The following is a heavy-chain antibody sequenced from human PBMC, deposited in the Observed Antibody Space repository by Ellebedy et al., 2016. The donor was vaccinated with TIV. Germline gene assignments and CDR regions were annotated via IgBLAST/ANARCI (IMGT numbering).Heavy chain of an antibody. J-gene: IGHJ4*02. D-gene: IGHD4-23*01. V-gene: IGHV1-69*13. CDR1: GGTFSSYA. Sequence: ASVKVSCKASGGTFSSYAISWVRQAPGQGLEWMGGIIPIFGTANYAQKFQGRVTITADESTSTAYMELSSLRSDDTAVYYCARDVVRWARGTFDYWGQGTLVTVSS. CDR2: IIPIFGTA. CDR3: ARDVVRWARGTFDY.